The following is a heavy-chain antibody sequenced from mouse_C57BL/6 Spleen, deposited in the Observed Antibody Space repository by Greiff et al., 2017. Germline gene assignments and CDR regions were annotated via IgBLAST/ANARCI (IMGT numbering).Heavy chain of an antibody. Sequence: QVQLQQSGPELVKPGASVKLSCKASGYSFTSYYIHWVKQRPGQGLEWIGWIYPGSGNTKYNEKFKGKATLTADTSSSTAYMQLSSLTSEDSAVYYCARSICTGNDDAMDYWGQGTSVTVSA. CDR1: GYSFTSYY. D-gene: IGHD2-2*01. CDR3: ARSICTGNDDAMDY. CDR2: IYPGSGNT. V-gene: IGHV1-66*01. J-gene: IGHJ4*01.